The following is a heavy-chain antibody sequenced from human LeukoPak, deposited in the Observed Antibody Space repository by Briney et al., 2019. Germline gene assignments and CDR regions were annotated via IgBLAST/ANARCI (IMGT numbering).Heavy chain of an antibody. CDR3: AKVGQNHYDILTGYWYDAFDI. V-gene: IGHV3-11*01. J-gene: IGHJ3*02. CDR1: GFTFSDYY. D-gene: IGHD3-9*01. Sequence: GGSLRLSCAASGFTFSDYYMSWIRQAPGKGLEWVSYISSSSSTIYYADSVKGRFTISRDNSKNTLYLQMNSLRAEDTAVYYCAKVGQNHYDILTGYWYDAFDIWGQGTMVTVSS. CDR2: ISSSSSTI.